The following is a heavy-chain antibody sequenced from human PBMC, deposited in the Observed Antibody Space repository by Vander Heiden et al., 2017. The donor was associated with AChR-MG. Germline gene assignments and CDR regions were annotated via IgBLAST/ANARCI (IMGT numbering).Heavy chain of an antibody. J-gene: IGHJ3*02. CDR3: AREVWAYCGGDCYPDAFDI. Sequence: QVQLVQSGAEVKKPGASVKVSCKASGYTFTSYGISWVRQAPGQGLEWMGWISAYNGNTNYAQKLQGRVTMTTDTSTSTAYMELRSLRSDDTAVYYCAREVWAYCGGDCYPDAFDIWGQGTMVTVSS. D-gene: IGHD2-21*02. CDR1: GYTFTSYG. CDR2: ISAYNGNT. V-gene: IGHV1-18*01.